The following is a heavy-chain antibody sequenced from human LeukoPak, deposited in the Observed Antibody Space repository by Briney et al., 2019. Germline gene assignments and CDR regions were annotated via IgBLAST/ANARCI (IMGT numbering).Heavy chain of an antibody. Sequence: GGSLRLSCAASGITLSNYGMSWVRQAPGKGLEWVAGIGASGGRTNYADSVKGRFTISRDNPKNTLYLQMNSLRAEDTAVYFCAKRGVVIRVILVGFHKEAYYFDSWGQGALVIVSS. D-gene: IGHD3-22*01. J-gene: IGHJ4*02. V-gene: IGHV3-23*01. CDR2: IGASGGRT. CDR3: AKRGVVIRVILVGFHKEAYYFDS. CDR1: GITLSNYG.